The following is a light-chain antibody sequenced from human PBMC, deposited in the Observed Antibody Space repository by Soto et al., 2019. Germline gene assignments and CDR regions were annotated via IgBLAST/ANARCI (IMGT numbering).Light chain of an antibody. V-gene: IGKV1-39*01. J-gene: IGKJ2*01. CDR1: QSISSY. CDR2: GAS. CDR3: HQYIRYPYT. Sequence: DIQMTQSPSSLSASVGDRVTITCRASQSISSYLNWYQQTKGKAPKPLIYGASNLQDGVPSKFRGSGSGTNFTLPISGLQPEDFATYYCHQYIRYPYTFGQGTKVDIK.